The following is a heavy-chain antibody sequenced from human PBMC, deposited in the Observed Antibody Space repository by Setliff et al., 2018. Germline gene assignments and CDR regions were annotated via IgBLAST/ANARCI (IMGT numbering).Heavy chain of an antibody. CDR2: IHYSGTT. V-gene: IGHV4-59*12. J-gene: IGHJ4*02. CDR1: GDSISDAS. CDR3: ARENGYCSGGACYFMFDY. D-gene: IGHD2-15*01. Sequence: SETLSLTCTVSGDSISDASIMAWIRQPPGKGLEWIGYIHYSGTTNYNPSLKSRVTLSLDTAKNQFSLELRAVTAADTALYYCARENGYCSGGACYFMFDYWGQGTLVTVSS.